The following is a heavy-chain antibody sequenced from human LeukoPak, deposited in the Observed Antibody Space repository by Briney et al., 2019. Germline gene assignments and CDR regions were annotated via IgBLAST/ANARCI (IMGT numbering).Heavy chain of an antibody. CDR3: ARDWGGHPYYYYYMDV. CDR2: IKQDGGEK. V-gene: IGHV3-7*01. J-gene: IGHJ6*03. Sequence: GGSLRLSCAASGFTFSSYGMHWVRQAPGKGLEWVANIKQDGGEKYYVDSVKGRFTISRDNAKNSLYLQMNSLRAEDTAVYYCARDWGGHPYYYYYMDVWGKGTTVTISS. CDR1: GFTFSSYG. D-gene: IGHD2-21*01.